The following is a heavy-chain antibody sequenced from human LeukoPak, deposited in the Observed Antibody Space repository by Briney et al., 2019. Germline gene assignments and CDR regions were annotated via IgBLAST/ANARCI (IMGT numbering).Heavy chain of an antibody. Sequence: GGSLRLSCAASGFTFSSYGMHWVRQAPGKGLEWVAVIWYDGSNKYYADSVKGRFTISRDNSKNTLYLQMNSLRAEDTAVYYCARDGPMARGVNGMDVWGQGTTVTVSS. CDR3: ARDGPMARGVNGMDV. CDR1: GFTFSSYG. CDR2: IWYDGSNK. V-gene: IGHV3-33*01. J-gene: IGHJ6*02. D-gene: IGHD3-10*01.